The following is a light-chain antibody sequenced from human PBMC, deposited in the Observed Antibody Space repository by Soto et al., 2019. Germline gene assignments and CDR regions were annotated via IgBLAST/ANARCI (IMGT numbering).Light chain of an antibody. CDR1: QGLVFSDGKTY. J-gene: IGKJ2*01. CDR3: MQFTHFPYT. V-gene: IGKV2-24*01. CDR2: QIS. Sequence: EIVMTQTPLSSSVTLGQPASISCKSSQGLVFSDGKTYLSWLQQRPGQPPRLLIYQISNRFSGVPDRVSGSGAGTDFTLQISRVEAEDVGLYYCMQFTHFPYTFGQGTKLESK.